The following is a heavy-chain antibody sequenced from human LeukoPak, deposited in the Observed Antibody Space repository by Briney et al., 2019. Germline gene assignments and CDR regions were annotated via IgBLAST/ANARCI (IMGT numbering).Heavy chain of an antibody. Sequence: PSETLSLTCAVYGGSFSGYYWSWIRQPPGKGLEWIGEINHSGSTNYNPSLKSRVTISVDTSKNQFSLKLGSVTAADTAVYYCARGGMITFGGVIVYNWFDPWGQGTLVTVSS. CDR3: ARGGMITFGGVIVYNWFDP. J-gene: IGHJ5*02. CDR2: INHSGST. CDR1: GGSFSGYY. D-gene: IGHD3-16*02. V-gene: IGHV4-34*01.